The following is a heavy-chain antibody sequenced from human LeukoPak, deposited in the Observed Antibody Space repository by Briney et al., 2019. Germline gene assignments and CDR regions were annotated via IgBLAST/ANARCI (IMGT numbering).Heavy chain of an antibody. Sequence: SETLSLTCTVSGGSISSSSYYWGWVRQPPGKGLEWLGSIYYSGRTYYNPSLKSRVTVSVDTSKNQLSLKLTSVTAADTAVYYCARPPHYYDNSGYYDAYWGQGTLVTVSS. V-gene: IGHV4-39*01. CDR3: ARPPHYYDNSGYYDAY. J-gene: IGHJ4*02. CDR1: GGSISSSSYY. CDR2: IYYSGRT. D-gene: IGHD3-22*01.